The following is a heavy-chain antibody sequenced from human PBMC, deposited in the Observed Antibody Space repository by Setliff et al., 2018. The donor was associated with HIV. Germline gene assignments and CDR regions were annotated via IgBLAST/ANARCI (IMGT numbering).Heavy chain of an antibody. Sequence: GGSLRLSCAASGLTFSNYGMYWVRQAPGKGLEWGSAISDSGGGTYYADSVKGRFTISIDNSKNTLYLQMNSLRLEDTALYYCVKGGMTNAAFNIWGPGTMVTVSS. D-gene: IGHD3-16*01. CDR2: ISDSGGGT. CDR1: GLTFSNYG. V-gene: IGHV3-23*01. J-gene: IGHJ3*02. CDR3: VKGGMTNAAFNI.